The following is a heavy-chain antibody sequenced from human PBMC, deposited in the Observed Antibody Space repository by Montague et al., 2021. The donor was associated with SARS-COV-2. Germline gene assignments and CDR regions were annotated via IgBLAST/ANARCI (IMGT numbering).Heavy chain of an antibody. CDR3: AREISGPDYFDY. D-gene: IGHD3-10*01. J-gene: IGHJ4*02. CDR1: GDSIRSSGYY. CDR2: VYYSGST. V-gene: IGHV4-39*07. Sequence: SETLSLTCSVSGDSIRSSGYYWGWIRQPPGKGLEWIGTVYYSGSTNYNPSLESRVTISADTSKNHFSLKLRSVTAADTAVYYCAREISGPDYFDYWGQGTLVTVSS.